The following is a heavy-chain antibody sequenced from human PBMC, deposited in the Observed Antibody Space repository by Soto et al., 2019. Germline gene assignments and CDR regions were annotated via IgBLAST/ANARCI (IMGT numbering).Heavy chain of an antibody. J-gene: IGHJ5*02. Sequence: GGSLRLPCAASGFTFSIYSMNWVRQAPGKGLEWVSYISSSSSTIYYADSVKGRFTISRDNAKNSLYLQMNSLRAEDTAVYYCARHPERIAEIGWFDPWGQGTLVTVSS. CDR1: GFTFSIYS. D-gene: IGHD6-13*01. V-gene: IGHV3-48*01. CDR3: ARHPERIAEIGWFDP. CDR2: ISSSSSTI.